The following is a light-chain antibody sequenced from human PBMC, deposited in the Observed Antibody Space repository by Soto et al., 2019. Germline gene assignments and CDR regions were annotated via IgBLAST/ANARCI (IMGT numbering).Light chain of an antibody. CDR1: SSDVGGYYY. CDR3: TSYAGSNNVA. Sequence: QSALTQPPSASGSPGQSVTISCTGTSSDVGGYYYVSWYQHHPGKAPKLIIYEVIKRPSGVPDRFSGSKSDNTASLTVSGLRAEDEAHYYCTSYAGSNNVAFGGGTKLTVL. CDR2: EVI. J-gene: IGLJ2*01. V-gene: IGLV2-8*01.